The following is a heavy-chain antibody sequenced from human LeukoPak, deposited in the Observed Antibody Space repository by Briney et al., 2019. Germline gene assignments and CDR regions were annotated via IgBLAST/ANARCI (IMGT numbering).Heavy chain of an antibody. J-gene: IGHJ4*02. V-gene: IGHV3-23*01. CDR3: AKERWEQTRDDYFDC. Sequence: GGSLRLSCAASGFTFSNYAMSWVRQAPGKGLEWVSVISGGGGNTYYADSVKGRFAISRDNSRNTLFLQMNSLRAEDTAIYYCAKERWEQTRDDYFDCWGQGTLVTASS. CDR2: ISGGGGNT. CDR1: GFTFSNYA. D-gene: IGHD4-23*01.